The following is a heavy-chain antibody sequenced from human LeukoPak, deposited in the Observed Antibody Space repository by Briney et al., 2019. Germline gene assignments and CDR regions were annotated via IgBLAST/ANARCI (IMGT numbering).Heavy chain of an antibody. D-gene: IGHD4-17*01. V-gene: IGHV3-33*01. CDR3: ARGDYGDYVDYYYYYGMDV. J-gene: IGHJ6*02. Sequence: PGGSLRLSCAASGFTFSSYGMHWVRQAPGKGLEWVAVIWYDGSNKYYADSVKGRFTISRDNSKNTLYLQMNSLRAEDTAVCYCARGDYGDYVDYYYYYGMDVWGQGTLVTVSS. CDR2: IWYDGSNK. CDR1: GFTFSSYG.